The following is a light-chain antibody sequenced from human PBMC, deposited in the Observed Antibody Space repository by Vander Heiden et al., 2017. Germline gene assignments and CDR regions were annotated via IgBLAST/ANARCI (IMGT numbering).Light chain of an antibody. CDR3: QSYDSTLTAVV. CDR1: TSNIGADND. V-gene: IGLV1-40*01. J-gene: IGLJ2*01. CDR2: ADT. Sequence: QSVLTQPPSVSGAPRQRVTISCTGTTSNIGADNDVHWYQQLPGAAPKLLIFADTTRPSGVPDRFSGSKSGASASLAITGLLAEDEADYYCQSYDSTLTAVVFGGGTKLTVL.